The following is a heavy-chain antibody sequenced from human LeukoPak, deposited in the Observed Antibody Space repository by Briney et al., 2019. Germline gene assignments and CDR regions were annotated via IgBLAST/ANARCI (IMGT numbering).Heavy chain of an antibody. CDR1: GGTFSSYA. CDR3: ARDGPYYYDSSGFDY. Sequence: WASVKVSCKASGGTFSSYAISWVRQAPGQGLEWMGRIIPIFGTANYAQKFQGRVTITTDESTSTAYMELSSLRSEDTAVYYCARDGPYYYDSSGFDYWGQGTLVTVSS. CDR2: IIPIFGTA. J-gene: IGHJ4*02. D-gene: IGHD3-22*01. V-gene: IGHV1-69*05.